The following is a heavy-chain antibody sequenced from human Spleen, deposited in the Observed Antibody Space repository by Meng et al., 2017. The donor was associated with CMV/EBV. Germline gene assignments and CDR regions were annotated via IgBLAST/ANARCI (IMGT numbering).Heavy chain of an antibody. V-gene: IGHV1-2*02. CDR2: FHPKRGAA. CDR3: ATDYSKTTSGDH. Sequence: ASVKVSCKASGYKFNDYSIHWVRQAPGQGLEWVGCFHPKRGAADYAQKFQGRVTMTRDRSITTVYMEVTSLISDDTAVYYCATDYSKTTSGDHWGQGTLVTSPQ. CDR1: GYKFNDYS. D-gene: IGHD4-11*01. J-gene: IGHJ4*02.